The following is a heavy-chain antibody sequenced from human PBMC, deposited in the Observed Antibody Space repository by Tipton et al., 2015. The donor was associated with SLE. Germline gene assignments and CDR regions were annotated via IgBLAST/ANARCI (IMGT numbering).Heavy chain of an antibody. J-gene: IGHJ5*02. V-gene: IGHV3-21*01. CDR2: ISSTSYI. CDR1: GFTFSTYS. Sequence: SLRLSCAASGFTFSTYSMNWVRQAPGKGLEWVSSISSTSYIFYADSLKGRFTISRDNAKNSLYLQMNSLRAEDTAVYYCAREGIAARWFAPWGPGTLVTVS. D-gene: IGHD6-13*01. CDR3: AREGIAARWFAP.